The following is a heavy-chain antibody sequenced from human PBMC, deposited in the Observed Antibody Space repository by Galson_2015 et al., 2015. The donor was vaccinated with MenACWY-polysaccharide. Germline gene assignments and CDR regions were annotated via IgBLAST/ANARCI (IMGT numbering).Heavy chain of an antibody. J-gene: IGHJ4*02. CDR2: INPNSGAT. CDR1: GYTFIGHY. D-gene: IGHD3-3*01. V-gene: IGHV1-2*06. CDR3: ARAGDFWSGSHFNY. Sequence: SVKVSCKASGYTFIGHYLHWVRQAPGQGLEWMGRINPNSGATDYAQRFQGRVTMTRDTSISTAYMELSRLKSDDTAVYYCARAGDFWSGSHFNYWGQGTLVTVSS.